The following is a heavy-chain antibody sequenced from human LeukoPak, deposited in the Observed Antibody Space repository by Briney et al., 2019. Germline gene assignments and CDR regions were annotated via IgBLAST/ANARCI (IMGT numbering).Heavy chain of an antibody. CDR3: ARGEGDWYYGSSGYFVY. CDR1: GYTFISYD. J-gene: IGHJ4*02. D-gene: IGHD3-22*01. V-gene: IGHV1-8*03. CDR2: MNPNSGNT. Sequence: APVKVSRKASGYTFISYDINWVRQATGQGIEWMGWMNPNSGNTGYAQKFQGRVTITRNTSISTAYMELSSLRSEDTAVYYCARGEGDWYYGSSGYFVYWVQGTLVTVSS.